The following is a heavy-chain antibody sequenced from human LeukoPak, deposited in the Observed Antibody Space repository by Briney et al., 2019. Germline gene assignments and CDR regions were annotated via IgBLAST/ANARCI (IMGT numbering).Heavy chain of an antibody. Sequence: GGSLRLSCAASGFTFSIYWMSWVRQAPGKGLEWVANIKQDGSEKYYVDSVKGRFTISRDNSKNTLYLQMNSLRAEDTAVYFCASGKYRYGDNWFDPWGQGTLVTVSS. CDR2: IKQDGSEK. CDR3: ASGKYRYGDNWFDP. J-gene: IGHJ5*02. V-gene: IGHV3-7*02. CDR1: GFTFSIYW. D-gene: IGHD5-18*01.